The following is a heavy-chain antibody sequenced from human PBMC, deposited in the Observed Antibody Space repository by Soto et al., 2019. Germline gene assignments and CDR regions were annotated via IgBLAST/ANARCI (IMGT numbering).Heavy chain of an antibody. V-gene: IGHV3-72*01. J-gene: IGHJ4*02. D-gene: IGHD3-3*01. Sequence: GGSLRLSCAASGFTFSDHYMDWVRQAPGKGLEWVGRTRNKPNSYTTEYAASVRGRFTISRDDSKNTLYLQMNSLKTEDTAVYYCTTSPSGLSSPHYWGQGTLVTVSS. CDR1: GFTFSDHY. CDR3: TTSPSGLSSPHY. CDR2: TRNKPNSYTT.